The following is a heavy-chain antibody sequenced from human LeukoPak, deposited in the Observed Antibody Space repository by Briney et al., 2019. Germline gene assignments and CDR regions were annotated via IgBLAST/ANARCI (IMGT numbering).Heavy chain of an antibody. CDR2: IYSGGST. D-gene: IGHD4-17*01. J-gene: IGHJ4*02. Sequence: PGGSLRLSCAASGFTVSSNYMSWVRQAPGKGLEWVSVIYSGGSTYYADSVKGRFTISRDNSKNTLYLQMSSLRAEDTAVYYCAREIELDDYGALYFDYWGQGTLVTVSS. V-gene: IGHV3-66*01. CDR3: AREIELDDYGALYFDY. CDR1: GFTVSSNY.